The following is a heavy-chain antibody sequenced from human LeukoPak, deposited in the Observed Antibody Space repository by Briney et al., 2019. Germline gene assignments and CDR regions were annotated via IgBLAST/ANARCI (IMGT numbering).Heavy chain of an antibody. D-gene: IGHD2-15*01. J-gene: IGHJ4*02. Sequence: SVKVSCKASGGTFSSYAISWVRQARGQGLEWMGRIIPIFGTANYAQKSQGRVTITTDESPSTAYMELSSVRSEDTAVYYCARGDVVVVAALDSWGQGTLVTVAS. CDR2: IIPIFGTA. V-gene: IGHV1-69*05. CDR1: GGTFSSYA. CDR3: ARGDVVVVAALDS.